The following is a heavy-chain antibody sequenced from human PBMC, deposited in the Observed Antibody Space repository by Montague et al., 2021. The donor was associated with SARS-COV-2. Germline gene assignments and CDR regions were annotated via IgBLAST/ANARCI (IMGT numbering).Heavy chain of an antibody. CDR1: GGSISSSRYY. V-gene: IGHV4-39*07. CDR3: ARVGRQQLVRLSGMDV. D-gene: IGHD6-13*01. J-gene: IGHJ6*02. Sequence: SETLSLTCTVSGGSISSSRYYWGWIRQPPGQGLEWIGSIYYSGNTYYXPSLQGRITISVDTSKNQFSLKLSSVTAADTAVYSCARVGRQQLVRLSGMDVWGQGTTVTVSS. CDR2: IYYSGNT.